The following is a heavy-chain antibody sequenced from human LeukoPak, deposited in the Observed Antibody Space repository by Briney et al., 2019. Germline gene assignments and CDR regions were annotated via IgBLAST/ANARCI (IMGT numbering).Heavy chain of an antibody. V-gene: IGHV3-9*01. D-gene: IGHD2-15*01. J-gene: IGHJ4*02. CDR3: AKDLLGYCSGGSDY. CDR2: ISWNSGSI. CDR1: GFTFDDYA. Sequence: GRSLRLSCAASGFTFDDYAMHWVRQAPGKGLEWVSGISWNSGSIGYADSVKGRSTISRDNAKNSLYLQMNSLRAEDTALYYCAKDLLGYCSGGSDYWGQGTLVTVSS.